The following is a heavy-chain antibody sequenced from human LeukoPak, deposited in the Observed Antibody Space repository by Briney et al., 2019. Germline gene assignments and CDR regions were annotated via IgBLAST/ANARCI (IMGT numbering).Heavy chain of an antibody. D-gene: IGHD1-1*01. CDR2: ISSSSSYI. CDR3: ARGGKPFDY. J-gene: IGHJ4*02. V-gene: IGHV3-21*01. CDR1: GFTFSTFS. Sequence: GGSLRLSCAASGFTFSTFSMNWVRQAPGKGLEWVSFISSSSSYIYYADSVKGRFTISRDTAKNSLYLQMNSLRAEDTAAYYCARGGKPFDYWGQGTLVTVSS.